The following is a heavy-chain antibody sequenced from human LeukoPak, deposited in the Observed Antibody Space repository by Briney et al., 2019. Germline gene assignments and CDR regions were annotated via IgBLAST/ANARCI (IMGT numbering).Heavy chain of an antibody. CDR2: IYYSGST. CDR3: ARNPRQIVEPYYCDF. Sequence: SETLSLTCTVSGGSISSSSYYWGWIRQPPGKGLEWIGSIYYSGSTYYNPSLKSRVTISVDTSKNQFSLKLSSVTAADTAVYYCARNPRQIVEPYYCDFWGQGTLVTVSS. V-gene: IGHV4-39*07. D-gene: IGHD3-16*02. CDR1: GGSISSSSYY. J-gene: IGHJ4*02.